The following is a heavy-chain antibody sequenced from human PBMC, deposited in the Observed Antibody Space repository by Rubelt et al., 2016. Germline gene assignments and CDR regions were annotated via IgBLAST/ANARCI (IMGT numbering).Heavy chain of an antibody. CDR2: INTDGSAT. Sequence: GGGLVQPGGSLRISCAASGFSFSALLMHWVRQTPGKGLVWVSLINTDGSATTYADSVRGRFTVSRDNAKNAGFLQMNSLRAEETAVYYCARGWAIVGTTALDYWGQGTLVTVSS. CDR3: ARGWAIVGTTALDY. CDR1: GFSFSALL. D-gene: IGHD1-26*01. J-gene: IGHJ4*02. V-gene: IGHV3-74*01.